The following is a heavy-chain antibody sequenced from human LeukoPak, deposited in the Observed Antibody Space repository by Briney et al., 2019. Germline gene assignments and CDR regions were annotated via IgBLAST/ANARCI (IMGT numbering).Heavy chain of an antibody. CDR3: VRDLRDRRGYSNYYMDV. V-gene: IGHV3-53*01. CDR2: IYSGGST. CDR1: ERMVRNSY. J-gene: IGHJ6*03. Sequence: TGGSLRLSCEGPERMVRNSYMSWLRHSPGRGREWVSVIYSGGSTDYADSVKGRFTTSRDTSKNTLYLQMNDVRAEDTGIYYCVRDLRDRRGYSNYYMDVWGKGTTVTVSS. D-gene: IGHD3-10*01.